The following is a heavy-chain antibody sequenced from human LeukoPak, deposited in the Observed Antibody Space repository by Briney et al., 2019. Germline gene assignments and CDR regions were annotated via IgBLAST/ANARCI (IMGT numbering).Heavy chain of an antibody. D-gene: IGHD2-21*01. Sequence: GRSLRLSCAASGFTFNTHDMNWVRQAPGKGLEWVSYISTSSSAIYYADSVKGRFTVSRDNAKSLLYLQMNSLRDEDTAVYYCARDLLLAYWGQGSLVTVSS. CDR3: ARDLLLAY. CDR1: GFTFNTHD. V-gene: IGHV3-48*02. CDR2: ISTSSSAI. J-gene: IGHJ4*02.